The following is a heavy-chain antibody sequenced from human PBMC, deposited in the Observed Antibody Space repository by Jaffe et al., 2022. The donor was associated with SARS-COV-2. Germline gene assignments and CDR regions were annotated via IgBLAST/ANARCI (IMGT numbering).Heavy chain of an antibody. CDR2: IYYSGST. J-gene: IGHJ6*02. V-gene: IGHV4-59*01. Sequence: QVQLQESGPGLVKPSETLSLTCTVSGGSISSYYWSWIRQPPGKGLEWIGYIYYSGSTNYNPSLKSRVTISVDTSKNQFSLKLSSVTAADTAVYYCAREKGGYYYYGMDVWGQGTTVTVSS. CDR1: GGSISSYY. CDR3: AREKGGYYYYGMDV.